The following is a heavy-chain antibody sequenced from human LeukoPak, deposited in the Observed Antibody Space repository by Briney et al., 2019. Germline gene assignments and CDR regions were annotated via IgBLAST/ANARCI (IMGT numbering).Heavy chain of an antibody. CDR3: ARDRIAAAGFNWFDP. CDR2: IYTSGSA. V-gene: IGHV4-4*07. CDR1: GGSISSCY. D-gene: IGHD6-13*01. J-gene: IGHJ5*02. Sequence: PSETLSLTCTVSGGSISSCYWSWIRQPAAKGLEWIGRIYTSGSANYNPSLKSRVTMSVDTSKNQFSLKLSSVTAADTAVYYCARDRIAAAGFNWFDPWGQGTLVTVSS.